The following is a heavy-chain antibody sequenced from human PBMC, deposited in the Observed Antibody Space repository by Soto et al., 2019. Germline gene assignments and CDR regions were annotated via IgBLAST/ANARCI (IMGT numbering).Heavy chain of an antibody. V-gene: IGHV1-2*02. CDR1: GYTFTGYY. CDR3: ARSQPGSSSWYYYGMDV. CDR2: INPNSGGT. Sequence: ASVKVSCKASGYTFTGYYMHWVRQAPGQGLEWMGWINPNSGGTNYAQKFQGRVAMTRDTSISTAYMELSRLRSDDTAVYYCARSQPGSSSWYYYGMDVWGQGTTVTVSS. J-gene: IGHJ6*02. D-gene: IGHD6-13*01.